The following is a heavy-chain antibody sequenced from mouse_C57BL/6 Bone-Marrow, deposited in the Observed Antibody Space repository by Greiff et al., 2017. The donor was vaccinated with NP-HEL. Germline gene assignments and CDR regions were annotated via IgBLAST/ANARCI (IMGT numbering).Heavy chain of an antibody. CDR2: IHPNSGST. Sequence: QVQLQQPGAELVKPGASVKLSCKASGYTFTSYWMHWVKQRPGQGLVWIGMIHPNSGSTNYNEKFKSKATLTVDKSSSTAYMQLSSLTSEDSAVYYCAREDYGSSPYYFDYWGQGTTLTVSS. CDR3: AREDYGSSPYYFDY. J-gene: IGHJ2*01. V-gene: IGHV1-64*01. D-gene: IGHD1-1*01. CDR1: GYTFTSYW.